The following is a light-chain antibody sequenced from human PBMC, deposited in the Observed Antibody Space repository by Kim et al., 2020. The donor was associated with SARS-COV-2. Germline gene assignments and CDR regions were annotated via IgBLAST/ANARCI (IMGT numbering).Light chain of an antibody. Sequence: VTINCKSSQSVLYSSNNKNYLAWYQQKPGQPPKLLIYWASTRESGVPYRFSGSGSGTDFTLTISSLQAEDVAVYYCQQYYSTPLTFGPGTKVDIK. J-gene: IGKJ3*01. CDR3: QQYYSTPLT. V-gene: IGKV4-1*01. CDR2: WAS. CDR1: QSVLYSSNNKNY.